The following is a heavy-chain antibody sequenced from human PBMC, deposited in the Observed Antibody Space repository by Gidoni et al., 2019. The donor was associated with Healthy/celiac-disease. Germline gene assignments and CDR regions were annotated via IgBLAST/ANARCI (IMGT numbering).Heavy chain of an antibody. CDR1: GGSFSGYY. D-gene: IGHD2-8*02. J-gene: IGHJ5*02. CDR3: ARGCWWPPRFDP. Sequence: QVHLHQCGAGLLKPSETLSLTCAVYGGSFSGYYWSWIRQPPGKGLEWIGEINHSGSNNDNPSIKSRVTISVDTSKNQFSLKLSSVTAADTAVYYCARGCWWPPRFDPWGQGTLVTVSS. V-gene: IGHV4-34*01. CDR2: INHSGSN.